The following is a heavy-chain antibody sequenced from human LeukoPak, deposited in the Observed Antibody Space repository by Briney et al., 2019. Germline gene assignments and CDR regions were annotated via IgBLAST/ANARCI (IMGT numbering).Heavy chain of an antibody. CDR3: ARTHHKVEMATMNL. D-gene: IGHD5-24*01. Sequence: GGSLRLSCVASGFTFSSYWMSWVRQAPGKGLEWVANEKQDGSEKYYVDSVKGRFTISRDNAKNSLYLQMNSLRAEDTAVYYCARTHHKVEMATMNLWGQGTLVTVSS. CDR1: GFTFSSYW. J-gene: IGHJ4*02. CDR2: EKQDGSEK. V-gene: IGHV3-7*01.